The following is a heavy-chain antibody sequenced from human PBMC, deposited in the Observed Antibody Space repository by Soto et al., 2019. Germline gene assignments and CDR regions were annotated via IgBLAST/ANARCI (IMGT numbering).Heavy chain of an antibody. J-gene: IGHJ5*02. CDR1: GGTLSSYV. Sequence: QVQLVQSGAEVKKPGSSVKVSCKASGGTLSSYVINWVRQAPGHGLEWMGDIIPIFGTAKYAQKFQGRVTIIADESTGTAYMELSSLKSEDTAVYYCAREGVGGGWFNAWGQGTLVTVSS. CDR3: AREGVGGGWFNA. CDR2: IIPIFGTA. V-gene: IGHV1-69*01. D-gene: IGHD2-15*01.